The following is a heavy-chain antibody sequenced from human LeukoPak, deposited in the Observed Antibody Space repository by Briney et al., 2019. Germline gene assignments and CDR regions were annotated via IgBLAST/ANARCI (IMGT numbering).Heavy chain of an antibody. V-gene: IGHV3-13*01. D-gene: IGHD1-14*01. Sequence: PGGSLRLSCAASGFTFSSYDMHWVRQAPGKGLEWVSAIGTAGDTYYPGSVKGRFTISRDNSKNTLYLQMNSLRAEDTAVYYCAKPARTDYADYWGQGTLVTVSS. J-gene: IGHJ4*02. CDR1: GFTFSSYD. CDR2: IGTAGDT. CDR3: AKPARTDYADY.